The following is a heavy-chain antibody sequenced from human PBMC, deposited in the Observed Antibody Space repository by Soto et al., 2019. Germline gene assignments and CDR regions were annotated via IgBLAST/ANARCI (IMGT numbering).Heavy chain of an antibody. J-gene: IGHJ4*02. V-gene: IGHV3-23*01. CDR1: GFTCSNYA. Sequence: GGSLRLSCAASGFTCSNYARSWVRQAPGKGLEWVSATSSSGGSTWYADSVKGRVTISRDNSKDTLYLQMNSLRDEDTAIYYCAKGSPTVVPDLDYWGQGTLVTVSS. D-gene: IGHD2-21*01. CDR2: TSSSGGST. CDR3: AKGSPTVVPDLDY.